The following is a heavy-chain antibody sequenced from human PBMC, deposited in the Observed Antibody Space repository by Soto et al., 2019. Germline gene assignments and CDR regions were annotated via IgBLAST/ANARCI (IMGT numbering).Heavy chain of an antibody. CDR1: GYSFTSYW. V-gene: IGHV5-51*01. CDR3: ARHLSSGWSPRDAFDI. CDR2: IYPGDSDT. Sequence: GESLKISCKGSGYSFTSYWIGWVRQMPGKGLEWMGIIYPGDSDTRYSPSFQGQVTISADKSISTAYLQWSSLKASDTAMNYCARHLSSGWSPRDAFDIWGQGTMVTVSS. D-gene: IGHD6-19*01. J-gene: IGHJ3*02.